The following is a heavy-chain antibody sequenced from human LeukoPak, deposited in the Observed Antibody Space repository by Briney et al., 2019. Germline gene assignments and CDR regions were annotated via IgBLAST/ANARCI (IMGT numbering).Heavy chain of an antibody. V-gene: IGHV3-7*01. CDR2: IKQDGSEK. D-gene: IGHD3-10*01. Sequence: GGSLRLSCAASGFTFSSYWMSWVSQAPGKGLEWVANIKQDGSEKYYVDSVKGRFTISRDNAKNSLYLQMNSLRAEDTAVYYCARASGRLWFGEFGFDYWGQGTLVTVSS. J-gene: IGHJ4*02. CDR3: ARASGRLWFGEFGFDY. CDR1: GFTFSSYW.